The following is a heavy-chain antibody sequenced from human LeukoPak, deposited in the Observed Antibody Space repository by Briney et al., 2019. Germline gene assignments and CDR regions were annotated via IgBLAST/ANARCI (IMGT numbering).Heavy chain of an antibody. V-gene: IGHV4-39*01. J-gene: IGHJ3*02. Sequence: QASETLSLTCTVSGGSISSSSYWWGWIRQPPGKGLEWIGTIYYSGSTYYSPSLKSRVTISVDTSKDQFSLKLSSVTAADTAVYYCARYPYHSRAYGWVAFDIWGQATMVTVSS. CDR1: GGSISSSSYW. CDR3: ARYPYHSRAYGWVAFDI. CDR2: IYYSGST. D-gene: IGHD3-22*01.